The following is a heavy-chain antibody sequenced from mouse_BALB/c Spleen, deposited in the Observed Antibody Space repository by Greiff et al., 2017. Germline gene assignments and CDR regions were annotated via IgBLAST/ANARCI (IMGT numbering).Heavy chain of an antibody. J-gene: IGHJ4*01. CDR1: GFTFSSYA. CDR3: ARGISLLRPLYAMDY. D-gene: IGHD1-2*01. Sequence: EVKLEESGGGLVKPGGSLKLSCAASGFTFSSYAMSWVRQTPEKRLEWVASISSGGSTYYPDSVKGRFTISRDNARNILYLQMSSLRSEDTAMYYCARGISLLRPLYAMDYWGQGTSVTVSS. V-gene: IGHV5-6-5*01. CDR2: ISSGGST.